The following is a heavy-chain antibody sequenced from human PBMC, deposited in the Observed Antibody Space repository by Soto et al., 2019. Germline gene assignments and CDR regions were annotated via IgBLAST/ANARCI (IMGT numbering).Heavy chain of an antibody. D-gene: IGHD4-17*01. CDR3: AREGDDYGDYKRAFDI. Sequence: EVQLVESGGGLVKPGGSLRLSCEASGFTFRSYSMNWVRQAPGKGLEWVSSISTTSTYIYYGDSVKGRFTISRDNAKNSLFLQMNSLRAEDTAIYYRAREGDDYGDYKRAFDIWGQGTTVTVSS. CDR2: ISTTSTYI. V-gene: IGHV3-21*01. J-gene: IGHJ3*02. CDR1: GFTFRSYS.